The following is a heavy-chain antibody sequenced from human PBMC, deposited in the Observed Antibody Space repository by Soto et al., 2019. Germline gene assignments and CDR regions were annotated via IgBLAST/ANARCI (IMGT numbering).Heavy chain of an antibody. Sequence: SETLSLTCAVYGGCFSGYYWSWIRQPPGKGLEGIGEINHSGSTNYNPSLKSRVTISVDTSKNQFSLKLSSVTAADTAVYYCARGNGELLQTSYYYYGMDVWGQGTTVTVSS. CDR1: GGCFSGYY. CDR3: ARGNGELLQTSYYYYGMDV. D-gene: IGHD3-10*01. J-gene: IGHJ6*02. V-gene: IGHV4-34*01. CDR2: INHSGST.